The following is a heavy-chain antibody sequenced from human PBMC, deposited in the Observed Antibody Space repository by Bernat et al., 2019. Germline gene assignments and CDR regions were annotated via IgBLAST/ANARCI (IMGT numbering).Heavy chain of an antibody. V-gene: IGHV4-34*01. CDR1: GGSFSGYY. Sequence: QVQLQQWGAGLLKPSETLSLTCAVYGGSFSGYYWSWIRQPPGKGLEWIGEINHSGSTNYNPSLNSRVTISVDTSTNPFSLKLSSVTAADTAVYYCARGPPLRLDCSSTSCLFDYWGQGPLVTVSS. CDR2: INHSGST. D-gene: IGHD2-2*01. J-gene: IGHJ4*02. CDR3: ARGPPLRLDCSSTSCLFDY.